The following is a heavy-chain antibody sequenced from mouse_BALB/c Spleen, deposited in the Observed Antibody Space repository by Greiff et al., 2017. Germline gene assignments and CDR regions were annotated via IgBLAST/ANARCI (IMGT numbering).Heavy chain of an antibody. CDR3: ASGDGNYVFFDY. CDR1: GYNFTSYW. Sequence: QVHVKQSGAELVRPGASVKLSCKPSGYNFTSYWIHWVKQRSGQGLEWIARIYPGTGSTYYNEKFKGKATLTADKSSSTAYMQLSSLKSEDSAVYVCASGDGNYVFFDYWGQGTTLTVSS. J-gene: IGHJ2*01. D-gene: IGHD2-1*01. CDR2: IYPGTGST. V-gene: IGHV1-76*01.